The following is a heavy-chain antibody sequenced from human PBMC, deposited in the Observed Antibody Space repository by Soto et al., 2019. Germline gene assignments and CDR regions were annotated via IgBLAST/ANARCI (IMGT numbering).Heavy chain of an antibody. CDR1: EFTFSRYS. V-gene: IGHV3-21*01. D-gene: IGHD6-19*01. J-gene: IGHJ2*01. CDR2: ISSGSSYI. CDR3: ARVAQEAGTALTDWYFDL. Sequence: EVQLVESGGGLVKPGGSLRLSCAASEFTFSRYSLNWVRQAPGKGLEWVSSISSGSSYIYYAASVKGRFTISRDNAKNSLYLQMNSLRAEDTAVYYCARVAQEAGTALTDWYFDLWGRGTLVTVSS.